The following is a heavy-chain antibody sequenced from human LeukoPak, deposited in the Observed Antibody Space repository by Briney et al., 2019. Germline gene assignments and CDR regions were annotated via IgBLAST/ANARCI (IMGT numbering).Heavy chain of an antibody. V-gene: IGHV4-59*11. CDR3: ARRRSGYSYVHDAFDI. J-gene: IGHJ3*02. CDR2: IYYSGST. CDR1: GGSISSHY. Sequence: PSETLSLTSTVSGGSISSHYWSWIRQPPGKGLEWIAYIYYSGSTTYNPSLKSRVTISIDTSKNHFSLKVSSVTAADTAVYYCARRRSGYSYVHDAFDIWGQGTLVTVSS. D-gene: IGHD5-18*01.